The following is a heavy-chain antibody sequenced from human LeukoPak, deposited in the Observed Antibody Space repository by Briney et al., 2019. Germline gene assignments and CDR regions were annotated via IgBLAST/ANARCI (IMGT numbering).Heavy chain of an antibody. D-gene: IGHD3-10*01. CDR2: MNPNSGNT. V-gene: IGHV1-8*01. CDR1: GYTFTSYD. J-gene: IGHJ5*02. CDR3: ARTMVRGVIIKRVWFDP. Sequence: ASVKVSCKASGYTFTSYDINWVRQATGQGLEWMGWMNPNSGNTGYAQKFQGRVTMTRNTSISTAYMELSGLRSEDTAVYYCARTMVRGVIIKRVWFDPWGQGTLVTVSS.